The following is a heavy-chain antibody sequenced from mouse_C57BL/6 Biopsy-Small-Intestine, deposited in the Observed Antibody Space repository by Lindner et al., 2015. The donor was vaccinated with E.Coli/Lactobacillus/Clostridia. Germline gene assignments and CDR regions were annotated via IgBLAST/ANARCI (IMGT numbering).Heavy chain of an antibody. V-gene: IGHV1-55*01. CDR2: ISAYNGNT. Sequence: SVKVSCKVSGYTFTSYGITWVRQAPGQGLQWMGWISAYNGNTNYAQKFQGRVTMTTDTSTSTAYMELRSLGSDDTAVYYCARVEAGTRLDYWGQGTLVTVSS. CDR1: GYTFTSYG. CDR3: ARVEAGTRLDY. D-gene: IGHD3-1*01. J-gene: IGHJ4*01.